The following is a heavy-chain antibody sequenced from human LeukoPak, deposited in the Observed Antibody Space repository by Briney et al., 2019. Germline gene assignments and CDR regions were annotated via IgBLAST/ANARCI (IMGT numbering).Heavy chain of an antibody. CDR2: IYYSGST. V-gene: IGHV4-59*08. CDR1: GGSIGSYH. J-gene: IGHJ4*02. Sequence: SETLSLTCTVSGGSIGSYHWSWIRQPPGKGLEWMGYIYYSGSTNYNPSLSGRVTISVDTSKNQFSLKLSSVTAADTAVYYCARHRYSYGTYYFDYWGQGTLVTVSS. CDR3: ARHRYSYGTYYFDY. D-gene: IGHD5-18*01.